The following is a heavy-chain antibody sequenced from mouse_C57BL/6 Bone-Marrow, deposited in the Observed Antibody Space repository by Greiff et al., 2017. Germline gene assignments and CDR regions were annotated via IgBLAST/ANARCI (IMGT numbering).Heavy chain of an antibody. CDR3: AHYYGSSYLAY. CDR2: IDPEDGAT. CDR1: GFNIKDYY. J-gene: IGHJ3*01. D-gene: IGHD1-1*01. V-gene: IGHV14-2*01. Sequence: VQLQQSGAELVKPGASVKLSCTASGFNIKDYYMPWVKQRTEQGLEWIGRIDPEDGATKYAPKFQGKANITADTASNNAYLQLSSLTSEDTAVYYCAHYYGSSYLAYWGQGTLVTVSA.